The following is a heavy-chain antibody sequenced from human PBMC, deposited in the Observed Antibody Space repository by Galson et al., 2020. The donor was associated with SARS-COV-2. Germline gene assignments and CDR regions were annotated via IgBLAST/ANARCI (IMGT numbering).Heavy chain of an antibody. J-gene: IGHJ4*02. CDR2: LSAHSGDT. CDR3: ARDRDYSLDY. V-gene: IGHV1-18*01. Sequence: ASVKVSCKASGYIFTTYGITWVRQVPGQGLEWVGWLSAHSGDTSYAQHLQGRVTLTTDTPTSTAYMELRSLRSDDTAVYYCARDRDYSLDYWGQGTLVIVSS. CDR1: GYIFTTYG. D-gene: IGHD4-4*01.